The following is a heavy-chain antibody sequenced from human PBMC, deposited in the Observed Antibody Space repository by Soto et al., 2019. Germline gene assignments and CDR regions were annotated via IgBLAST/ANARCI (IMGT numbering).Heavy chain of an antibody. V-gene: IGHV1-18*01. D-gene: IGHD3-22*01. J-gene: IGHJ4*02. Sequence: ASVKVSCKASGYTFTGYGISWVRQAPGQGLEWMGWISAYNGNTNYAQKLQGRVTMTTDTSTSTAYMELSSLRSEDTAVYYCARTSSPYLSDDSSGYYDYWGQGTLVTVSS. CDR3: ARTSSPYLSDDSSGYYDY. CDR1: GYTFTGYG. CDR2: ISAYNGNT.